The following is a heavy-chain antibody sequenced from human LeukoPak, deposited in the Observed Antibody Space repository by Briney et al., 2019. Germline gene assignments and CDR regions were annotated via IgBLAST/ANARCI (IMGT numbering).Heavy chain of an antibody. CDR1: GYTFTTYG. CDR3: ARDGYLDY. J-gene: IGHJ4*02. CDR2: INANSGNT. V-gene: IGHV1-18*01. Sequence: ASVKVSCKGSGYTFTTYGIGWVRQAPGQGLEWMRWINANSGNTNYAQKFQGRLTMTTDTSTITAYMELRSLRSDDTAVYYCARDGYLDYWGQGTLVTVSS.